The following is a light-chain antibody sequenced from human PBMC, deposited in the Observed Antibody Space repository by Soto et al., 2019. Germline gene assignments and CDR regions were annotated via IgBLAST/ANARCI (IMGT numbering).Light chain of an antibody. CDR1: QSVGSDF. J-gene: IGKJ1*01. CDR3: QQYGSSGT. CDR2: GAS. Sequence: EIVFTQSPCTLSLSPGERATLSCRASQSVGSDFLAWYQQRPGQPPRILIFGASGRATGIPDRFSGSGSGTDFTLTISRLEPEDFAVYYCQQYGSSGTFGQGTKVDIK. V-gene: IGKV3-20*01.